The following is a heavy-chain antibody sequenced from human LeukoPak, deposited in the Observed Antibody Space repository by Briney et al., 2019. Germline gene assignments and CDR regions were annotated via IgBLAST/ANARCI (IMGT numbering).Heavy chain of an antibody. V-gene: IGHV4-39*01. CDR1: GGSISSSSYY. Sequence: SETLSLTCTVSGGSISSSSYYWGWIRQPPGKGLEWIGSIYYSGSTYYNPSLKSRVTISVDTSKNQFSLKLSSVTAADTAVYYCARPSETSIAARRWDFGYWGQGTLVTVSS. CDR3: ARPSETSIAARRWDFGY. CDR2: IYYSGST. J-gene: IGHJ4*02. D-gene: IGHD6-6*01.